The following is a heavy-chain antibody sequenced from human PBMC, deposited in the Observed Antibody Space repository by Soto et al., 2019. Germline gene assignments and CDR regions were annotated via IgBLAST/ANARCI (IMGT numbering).Heavy chain of an antibody. CDR1: GGSISSGGYY. D-gene: IGHD6-6*01. Sequence: QVQLQESGPGLVKPSQTLSLTCTVSGGSISSGGYYWSWIRQHPGKGREWIGYIYYSGSTYYNPSLKSRVTISVDTSKNQFSLKLSSVTAADTAVYYCARGQLGPPGVLGPDYWGQGTLVTVSS. CDR2: IYYSGST. J-gene: IGHJ4*02. CDR3: ARGQLGPPGVLGPDY. V-gene: IGHV4-31*03.